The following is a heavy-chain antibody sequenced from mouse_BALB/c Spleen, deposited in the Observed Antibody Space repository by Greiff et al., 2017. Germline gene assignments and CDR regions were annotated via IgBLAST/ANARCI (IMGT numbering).Heavy chain of an antibody. CDR2: ICGGGST. CDR3: ARNWDSPYAMDD. V-gene: IGHV2-6-4*01. Sequence: QVQLMESGAGLVAPSQSLSITCTVSGFSLSRYGVHWVRQPPGKGLEWLGVICGGGSTDYNSAPKSRRSISEDNSKSQVFLKMNSVQTDDTARYYCARNWDSPYAMDDWGEGTSVTVSS. CDR1: GFSLSRYG. J-gene: IGHJ4*01. D-gene: IGHD4-1*01.